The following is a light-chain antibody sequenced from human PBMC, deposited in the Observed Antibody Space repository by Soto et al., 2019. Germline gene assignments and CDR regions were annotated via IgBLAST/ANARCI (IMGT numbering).Light chain of an antibody. CDR3: QKYNSAPHT. J-gene: IGKJ2*01. Sequence: DIQMTQSPSSLSASVGDRVTITCRASQGISKYLAWYQQKPGKVPKLLIYAASTLQSGVPSRFSGSGSGTDFTITISSLQPEDVATYYCQKYNSAPHTFGQGTKLEIK. V-gene: IGKV1-27*01. CDR2: AAS. CDR1: QGISKY.